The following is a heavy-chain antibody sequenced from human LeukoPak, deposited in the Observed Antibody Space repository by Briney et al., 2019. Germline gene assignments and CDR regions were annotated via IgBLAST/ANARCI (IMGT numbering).Heavy chain of an antibody. CDR3: AKDRRGYSYGSFDY. J-gene: IGHJ4*02. V-gene: IGHV3-9*03. D-gene: IGHD5-18*01. CDR1: GFTFDDYA. Sequence: PGRSLRLSCAASGFTFDDYAMHRLRQAPGKGLEGVSNISWNSGSIGYAVSVKGRFTISRDNAKNSLYLQMNSLRAEDMALYYCAKDRRGYSYGSFDYWGQGTLVTVSS. CDR2: ISWNSGSI.